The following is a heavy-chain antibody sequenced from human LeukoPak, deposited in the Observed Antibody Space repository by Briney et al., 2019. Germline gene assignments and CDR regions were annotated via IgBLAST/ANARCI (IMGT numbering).Heavy chain of an antibody. Sequence: ASVKVSCKASGYTFTGYYMHWVRQAPGQGLEWMGWINPNSGGTNYAQKFQGRVTMTRDTSISTAYMELSRLRSDDTAVYYCAREQGDFRYYDSSGYYGFDYWGQGTLVTVSS. CDR2: INPNSGGT. CDR1: GYTFTGYY. J-gene: IGHJ4*02. V-gene: IGHV1-2*02. D-gene: IGHD3-22*01. CDR3: AREQGDFRYYDSSGYYGFDY.